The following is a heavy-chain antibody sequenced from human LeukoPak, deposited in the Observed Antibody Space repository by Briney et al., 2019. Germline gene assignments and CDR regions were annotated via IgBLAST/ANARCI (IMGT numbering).Heavy chain of an antibody. J-gene: IGHJ6*03. Sequence: PSETLSLTCTVTGGSIRGGYFYWTWIRQPAGRGLEWIGRISSSGSANYTPSLKSRVTISIDTSKNQFSLRVGDVTAADTAKYYCARDAPGVAEYYYYYMDVWGKGTTVTVSS. CDR3: ARDAPGVAEYYYYYMDV. CDR2: ISSSGSA. D-gene: IGHD3-3*01. CDR1: GGSIRGGYFY. V-gene: IGHV4-61*02.